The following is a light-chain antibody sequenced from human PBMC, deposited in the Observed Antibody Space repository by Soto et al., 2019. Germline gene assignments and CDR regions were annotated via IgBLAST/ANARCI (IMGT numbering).Light chain of an antibody. CDR3: CSYAGSHSYV. J-gene: IGLJ1*01. CDR2: DVT. CDR1: SSDVGNYDY. V-gene: IGLV2-11*01. Sequence: QSVLTQPRSVSGSPGQSVTISCTGTSSDVGNYDYVSWYQQHPDKAPKLMIYDVTKRPSGVPDRFSGSKSANTASLTISGLQAEDEADYYCCSYAGSHSYVFGTGTKVTVL.